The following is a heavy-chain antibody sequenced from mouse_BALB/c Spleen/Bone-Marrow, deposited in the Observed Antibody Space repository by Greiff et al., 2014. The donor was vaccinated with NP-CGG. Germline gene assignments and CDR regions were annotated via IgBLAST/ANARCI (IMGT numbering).Heavy chain of an antibody. D-gene: IGHD2-4*01. Sequence: EVMLVESGGDLVKPGGSLKLSCAASGFTFSSYGMSWVRQTPEKRLEWVATISGGGSYIYYADNVKGRFIISIDNAKNNLYLQVRSLRSEDTALYYCAREGYDYDWFADWGQGTLVTVSA. CDR1: GFTFSSYG. J-gene: IGHJ3*01. CDR2: ISGGGSYI. CDR3: AREGYDYDWFAD. V-gene: IGHV5-9-2*01.